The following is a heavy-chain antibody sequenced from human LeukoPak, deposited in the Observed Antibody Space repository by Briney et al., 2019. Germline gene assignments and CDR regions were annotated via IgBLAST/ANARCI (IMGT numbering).Heavy chain of an antibody. CDR2: IIPIFGTA. D-gene: IGHD4-23*01. CDR1: GYTLTELS. CDR3: ATGGNSDYYYYGMDV. J-gene: IGHJ6*02. Sequence: SVKVSCKVSGYTLTELSMHWVRQAPGQGLEWMGGIIPIFGTANYAQKFQGRVTITADESTSTAYMELSSLRSEDTAVYYCATGGNSDYYYYGMDVWGQGTTVTVSS. V-gene: IGHV1-69*13.